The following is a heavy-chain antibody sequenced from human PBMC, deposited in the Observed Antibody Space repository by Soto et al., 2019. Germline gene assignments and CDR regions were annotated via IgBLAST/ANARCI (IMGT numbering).Heavy chain of an antibody. CDR1: GYSFTSYW. V-gene: IGHV5-10-1*01. Sequence: PGESLKISCKGSGYSFTSYWISWVRQMPGKGLEWMGRIDPSDSYTNYSPSFQGHVTISADKSISTAYLQLSSLKASDTAMYYCARQSGDYDSSGYYYVWRYAFDIWGQGTMVTVSS. D-gene: IGHD3-22*01. J-gene: IGHJ3*02. CDR3: ARQSGDYDSSGYYYVWRYAFDI. CDR2: IDPSDSYT.